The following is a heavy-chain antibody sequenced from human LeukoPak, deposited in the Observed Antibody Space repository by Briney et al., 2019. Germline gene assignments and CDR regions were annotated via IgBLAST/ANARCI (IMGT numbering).Heavy chain of an antibody. CDR1: GFAFSSYD. J-gene: IGHJ4*02. V-gene: IGHV3-48*03. CDR2: ISSGGSTE. D-gene: IGHD6-13*01. CDR3: ARGDPYSSSWINFDY. Sequence: GGSLRLSCAASGFAFSSYDMNWVRQAPGKGLEWVSYISSGGSTEYYADSVVGRFTISRDNAKNSLYLQMNSLRAEDTAVYYCARGDPYSSSWINFDYWGQGTLVTVSS.